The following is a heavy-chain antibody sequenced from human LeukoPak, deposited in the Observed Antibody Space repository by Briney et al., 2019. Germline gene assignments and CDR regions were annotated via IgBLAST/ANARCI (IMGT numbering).Heavy chain of an antibody. CDR3: ARGLAYYYDSSGYYPLRY. CDR2: INSDGSST. D-gene: IGHD3-22*01. CDR1: GFTFSSYW. V-gene: IGHV3-74*01. Sequence: GGSLRLSCAASGFTFSSYWMHWVRQAPGKGLVWVSRINSDGSSTSYADSVKGRFTISRDNAKNTLYLQMNSLRAEDTAVYYCARGLAYYYDSSGYYPLRYWGRGTLVTVAS. J-gene: IGHJ4*02.